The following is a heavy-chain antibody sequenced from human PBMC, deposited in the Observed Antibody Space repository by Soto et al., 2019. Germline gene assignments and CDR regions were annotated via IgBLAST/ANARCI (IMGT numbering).Heavy chain of an antibody. CDR1: GFTFSSYR. V-gene: IGHV3-33*01. J-gene: IGHJ4*02. Sequence: GGSLRLSCAASGFTFSSYRMHCVRQAPGKGLEWVAVIWYDGSNKYYADSVKGRFTISRDNSKNTLYLQMNSLRADDTAVYYCARDFAAAGHVDYWGQGTLVTVSS. CDR2: IWYDGSNK. CDR3: ARDFAAAGHVDY. D-gene: IGHD6-13*01.